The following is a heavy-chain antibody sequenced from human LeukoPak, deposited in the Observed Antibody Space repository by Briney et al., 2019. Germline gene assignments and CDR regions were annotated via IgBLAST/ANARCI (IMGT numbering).Heavy chain of an antibody. D-gene: IGHD3-10*01. CDR2: IYYSGST. Sequence: PSQTLSLTCTVSGGSISSGDYYWSWIRQPPGKGLEWIGYIYYSGSTYYNPSLKSRVTISVDTSKNQFSRKLSSVTAADTAVYYCASLKPYYYGSGRDYWGQGTLVTVSS. V-gene: IGHV4-30-4*01. CDR3: ASLKPYYYGSGRDY. CDR1: GGSISSGDYY. J-gene: IGHJ4*02.